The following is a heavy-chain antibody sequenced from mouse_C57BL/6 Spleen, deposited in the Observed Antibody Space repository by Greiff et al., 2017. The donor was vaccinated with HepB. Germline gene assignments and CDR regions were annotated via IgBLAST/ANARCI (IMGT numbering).Heavy chain of an antibody. Sequence: VQLQQPGTELVKPGASVKLSCKASGYTFTSYWIHWVKQRPGQGLEWIGNINPSNGGTNYNEKFKSKATLTVDKSSSTAYMQLSSLTSEDSAVYYGAREGAYYGRFAYWGQGTLVTVSA. CDR1: GYTFTSYW. CDR2: INPSNGGT. J-gene: IGHJ3*01. V-gene: IGHV1-53*01. D-gene: IGHD1-1*01. CDR3: AREGAYYGRFAY.